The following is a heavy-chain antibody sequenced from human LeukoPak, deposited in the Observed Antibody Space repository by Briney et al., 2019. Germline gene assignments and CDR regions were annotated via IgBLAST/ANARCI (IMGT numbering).Heavy chain of an antibody. CDR3: ARGPFRHDYGDPKGDDY. V-gene: IGHV3-11*01. D-gene: IGHD4-17*01. Sequence: GGSLRLSCAASGFTFSDYYMSWIRQAPGKGLKWVSYISSSGSTIYYADSVKGRFTISRDNAKNSLYLQMNSLRAEDTAVYYCARGPFRHDYGDPKGDDYWGQGTLVTVSS. CDR2: ISSSGSTI. CDR1: GFTFSDYY. J-gene: IGHJ4*02.